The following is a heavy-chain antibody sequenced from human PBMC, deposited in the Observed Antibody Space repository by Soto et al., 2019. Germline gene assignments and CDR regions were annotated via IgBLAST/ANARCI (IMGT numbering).Heavy chain of an antibody. J-gene: IGHJ4*02. CDR1: GGTFSSYA. CDR2: IIPIFGTA. D-gene: IGHD3-3*01. V-gene: IGHV1-69*13. CDR3: AGATTICGVVQFDY. Sequence: SVKVSCKASGGTFSSYAISWVRQAPGQGLEWMGGIIPIFGTANYAQKFQGRVTITADESTSTAYMELSSLRSEDTAVYYCAGATTICGVVQFDYSGQGTLGTVSS.